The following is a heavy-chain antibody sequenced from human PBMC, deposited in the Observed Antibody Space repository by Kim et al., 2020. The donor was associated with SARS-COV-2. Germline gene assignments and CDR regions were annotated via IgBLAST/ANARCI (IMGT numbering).Heavy chain of an antibody. CDR2: ISSSSSYI. Sequence: GGSLRLSCAASGFTFSSYSMNWVRQAPGKGLEWVSSISSSSSYIYYADSVKGRFTISRDNAKNSLYLQMNSLRAEDTAVYYCASSKKVSTLFYQDRGAFDIWGQGTMVTVSS. CDR1: GFTFSSYS. J-gene: IGHJ3*02. CDR3: ASSKKVSTLFYQDRGAFDI. V-gene: IGHV3-21*01. D-gene: IGHD3-16*01.